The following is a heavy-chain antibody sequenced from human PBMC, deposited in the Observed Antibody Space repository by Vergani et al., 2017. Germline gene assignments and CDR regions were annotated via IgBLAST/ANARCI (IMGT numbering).Heavy chain of an antibody. D-gene: IGHD6-19*01. CDR3: ASDTHSGQRADR. J-gene: IGHJ5*02. V-gene: IGHV4-59*11. CDR2: IHYSENT. CDR1: FDSIRNLY. Sequence: QVQLQESGPGLVKSSETLALTCSVSFDSIRNLYCNWIRQPPGKGLEWIGSIHYSENTNYNPSLKTPVTISVDTSKNQLSLTLTSVTAADTAVYYCASDTHSGQRADRWGQGILVTVTS.